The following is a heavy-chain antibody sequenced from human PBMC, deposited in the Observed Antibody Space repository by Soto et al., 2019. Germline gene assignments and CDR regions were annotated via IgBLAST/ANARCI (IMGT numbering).Heavy chain of an antibody. CDR1: GGTFSSYA. Sequence: SVKVSCKASGGTFSSYAISWVRQAPGQGLEWMGGIIPIFGTANYAQKFQGRVTITADKSTSTAYMELSSLRSEDTAVYYCARDFWHSGCYTPDAFDIWGHGTTVTVSS. CDR3: ARDFWHSGCYTPDAFDI. V-gene: IGHV1-69*06. D-gene: IGHD1-26*01. J-gene: IGHJ3*02. CDR2: IIPIFGTA.